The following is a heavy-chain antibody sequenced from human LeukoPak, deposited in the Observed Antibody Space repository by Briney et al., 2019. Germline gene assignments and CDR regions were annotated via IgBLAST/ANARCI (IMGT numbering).Heavy chain of an antibody. CDR2: ISAYNGNT. D-gene: IGHD1-26*01. J-gene: IGHJ3*02. V-gene: IGHV1-18*01. CDR1: GYTFTSYG. CDR3: ATAEDSGSYENAFDI. Sequence: ASVKVSCKASGYTFTSYGISWVRQAPGQGLEWMGWISAYNGNTNYAQKLQGRVTMTTDTSTSTAYMELRSLRSDDTAVYYCATAEDSGSYENAFDIWGQGTMVTVSS.